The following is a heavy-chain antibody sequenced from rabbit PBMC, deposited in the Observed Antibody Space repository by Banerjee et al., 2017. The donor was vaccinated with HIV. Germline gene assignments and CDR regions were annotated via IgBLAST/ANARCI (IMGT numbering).Heavy chain of an antibody. CDR3: PRDLTDVIGWNFGW. CDR2: IYGGSSGST. V-gene: IGHV1S40*01. Sequence: QSLEESGGGVGKPEGSLTLTCKASGFDLNAYYYMCWVRQAPGKGLEWIACIYGGSSGSTYYASWAKGRFTISKPSSTTVALQMPGMTAADSATYFCPRDLTDVIGWNFGWWGQGTLVTVS. J-gene: IGHJ3*01. CDR1: GFDLNAYYY. D-gene: IGHD4-1*01.